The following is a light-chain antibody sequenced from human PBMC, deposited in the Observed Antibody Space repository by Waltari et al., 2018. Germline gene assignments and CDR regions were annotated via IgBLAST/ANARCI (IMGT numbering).Light chain of an antibody. J-gene: IGLJ1*01. CDR1: DSDVGAYDF. Sequence: QSALTQPASVSVSPGQSITISCSGTDSDVGAYDFFSWYQQHPGKAPHLIIYEVSNRPSGISNRFSASKSGNTASLTISGLQAEDGADYYCSSYTTSSAPGVFGTGTRVTVL. CDR2: EVS. CDR3: SSYTTSSAPGV. V-gene: IGLV2-14*01.